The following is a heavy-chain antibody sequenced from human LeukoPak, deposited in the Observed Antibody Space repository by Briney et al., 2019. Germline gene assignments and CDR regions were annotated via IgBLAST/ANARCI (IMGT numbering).Heavy chain of an antibody. V-gene: IGHV3-21*01. CDR1: GFTFSSYS. Sequence: GSLRLSCAASGFTFSSYSMNWVRQAPGKGLEWVSSISSSSSYIYYADSVKGRFTISRDNSKNTMYLQMNNLRAEDTAVYYCARRGTPNAFDLWGQGTMVTVSS. J-gene: IGHJ3*01. CDR3: ARRGTPNAFDL. CDR2: ISSSSSYI. D-gene: IGHD3-16*01.